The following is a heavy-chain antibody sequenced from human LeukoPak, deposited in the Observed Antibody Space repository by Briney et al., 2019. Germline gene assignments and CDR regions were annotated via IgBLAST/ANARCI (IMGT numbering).Heavy chain of an antibody. J-gene: IGHJ6*03. CDR2: IYSSGTT. CDR3: ARDNRGYCSSSSCYSEGYFHYYMDV. D-gene: IGHD2-2*01. Sequence: SETLSLTCTVSGASISSYYWSWIRQPAGKGLEWIGRIYSSGTTNYNPSPKNRVTMSVDTSKNQLSLNLSSVTAADTAVYFCARDNRGYCSSSSCYSEGYFHYYMDVWGKGSTVTVSS. V-gene: IGHV4-4*07. CDR1: GASISSYY.